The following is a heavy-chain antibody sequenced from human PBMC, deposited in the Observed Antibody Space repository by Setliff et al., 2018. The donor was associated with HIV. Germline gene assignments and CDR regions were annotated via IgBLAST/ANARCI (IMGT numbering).Heavy chain of an antibody. CDR1: GFTFNNYW. V-gene: IGHV3-7*01. Sequence: LRLSCESSGFTFNNYWMSWVRQAPGKRPEWVANIKGDGSETYYADSVKGRFTISRDNSKSTVDLQMTSLTAEDTAVYYCVKDGDYRNGDYDAFDIWGQGTMVTVSS. CDR2: IKGDGSET. CDR3: VKDGDYRNGDYDAFDI. J-gene: IGHJ3*02. D-gene: IGHD4-17*01.